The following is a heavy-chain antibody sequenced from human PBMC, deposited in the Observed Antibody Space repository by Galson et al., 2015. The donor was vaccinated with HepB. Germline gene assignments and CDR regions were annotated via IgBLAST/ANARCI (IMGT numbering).Heavy chain of an antibody. CDR2: ISGSGNST. Sequence: SLRLSCAASGFTFSSYAMSWVRQAPGKGLEWVPAISGSGNSTYYADSVKGRFTIFRDNSKNTLYLQMNSLRAEDPAVYYCANKGATVTTGLFDYWGQGTLVTVSS. D-gene: IGHD4-17*01. J-gene: IGHJ4*02. V-gene: IGHV3-23*01. CDR1: GFTFSSYA. CDR3: ANKGATVTTGLFDY.